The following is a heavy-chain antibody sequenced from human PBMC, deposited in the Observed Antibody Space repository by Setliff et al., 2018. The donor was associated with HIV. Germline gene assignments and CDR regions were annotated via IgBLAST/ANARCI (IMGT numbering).Heavy chain of an antibody. D-gene: IGHD6-13*01. V-gene: IGHV4-59*11. CDR3: ARGDQSSSWYIY. CDR2: IYYSGST. CDR1: GGSISSHY. J-gene: IGHJ4*02. Sequence: SETLSLTCTVSGGSISSHYWSWIRQPPGKGLEWIGYIYYSGSTNYNPSLKSRVTMSVDTSKNQFSLKLSSVTAADTAVYYCARGDQSSSWYIYWGQGTLVTVSS.